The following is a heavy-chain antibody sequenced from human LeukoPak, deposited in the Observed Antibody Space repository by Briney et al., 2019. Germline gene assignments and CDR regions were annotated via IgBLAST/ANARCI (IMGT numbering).Heavy chain of an antibody. V-gene: IGHV4-34*01. CDR2: INHSGST. CDR1: GGSFSGYY. D-gene: IGHD3-16*02. CDR3: ARSYDYLWGSHRYTPTFDS. J-gene: IGHJ4*02. Sequence: PSETLSLTCAVYGGSFSGYYWNWIRQAPEKGLEWIGEINHSGSTNYNPSLKSRVTMSVDTSRNQFSLRLSSVTAADTAVYYCARSYDYLWGSHRYTPTFDSWGQGTLVIVSS.